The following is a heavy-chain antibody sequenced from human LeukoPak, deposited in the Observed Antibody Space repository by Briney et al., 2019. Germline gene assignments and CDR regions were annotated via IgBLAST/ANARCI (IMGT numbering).Heavy chain of an antibody. Sequence: GASLKISCKGSGYSFTSYWIGWVRQMPGKGLEWMGIIYPGDSDTRYSPSFQGQVTVSADKSISTAYLQWSSLKASDTAIYYCARGDSSSWSRGDAFDIWGQGTMVTVSS. CDR3: ARGDSSSWSRGDAFDI. D-gene: IGHD6-13*01. V-gene: IGHV5-51*01. CDR2: IYPGDSDT. J-gene: IGHJ3*02. CDR1: GYSFTSYW.